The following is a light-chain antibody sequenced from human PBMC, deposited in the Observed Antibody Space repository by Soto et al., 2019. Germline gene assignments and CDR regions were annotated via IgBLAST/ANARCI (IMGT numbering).Light chain of an antibody. CDR1: QDISKY. CDR3: QQYDNLLALT. J-gene: IGKJ4*01. CDR2: DAS. Sequence: DIQMTQSPSSLSASVGDRVTIACQASQDISKYLNWYQFRPGQAPKLLNYDASNLETGVPSRFRGSGSGTHFSLTITSLQPEDVATYYCQQYDNLLALTFGGGTKVQIK. V-gene: IGKV1-33*01.